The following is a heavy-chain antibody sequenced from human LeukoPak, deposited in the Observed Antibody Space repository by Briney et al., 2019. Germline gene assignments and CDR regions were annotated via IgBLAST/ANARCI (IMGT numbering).Heavy chain of an antibody. CDR2: IYYSGST. Sequence: SETLSLTCTVSGGFISSSSYCWGWIRQPPGKGLEWIGSIYYSGSTHYNPSLKSRVTISVDTSKNQFSLKLSSVTAADTAVYYCAREGSRFLLYNWFGPWGQGTLVTVSS. D-gene: IGHD3-16*01. V-gene: IGHV4-39*07. CDR1: GGFISSSSYC. CDR3: AREGSRFLLYNWFGP. J-gene: IGHJ5*02.